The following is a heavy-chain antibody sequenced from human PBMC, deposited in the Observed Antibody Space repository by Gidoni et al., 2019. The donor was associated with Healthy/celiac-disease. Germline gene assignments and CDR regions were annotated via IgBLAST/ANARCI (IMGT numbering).Heavy chain of an antibody. CDR1: GYTFTGYY. D-gene: IGHD6-13*01. V-gene: IGHV1-2*06. J-gene: IGHJ4*02. CDR2: INPNSGGT. CDR3: ARDYTIAAAGEDY. Sequence: QVQLVQSGAEVKKPGASVKVSCKASGYTFTGYYMHWVRQAPGQGLEWVGRINPNSGGTNYAQKFQGRVTMTRDTSISTAYMELSRLRSDDTAVYYCARDYTIAAAGEDYWGQGTLVTVSS.